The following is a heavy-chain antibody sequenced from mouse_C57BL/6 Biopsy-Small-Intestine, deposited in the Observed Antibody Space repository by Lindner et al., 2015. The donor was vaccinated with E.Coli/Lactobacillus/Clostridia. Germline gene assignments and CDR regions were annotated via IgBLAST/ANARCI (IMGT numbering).Heavy chain of an antibody. Sequence: EVQLQEVWGRLSEAWRSLKLSCAASGFTFSSYGMSWVRQTPDKRLEWVATISSGGSHTYYPDSVKGRFTISRDNAKNTLYLQMSSLKSEDTAMYYCASHYYGSSWFAYWGQGTLVTVSA. V-gene: IGHV5-6*01. CDR2: ISSGGSHT. J-gene: IGHJ3*01. CDR3: ASHYYGSSWFAY. D-gene: IGHD1-1*01. CDR1: GFTFSSYG.